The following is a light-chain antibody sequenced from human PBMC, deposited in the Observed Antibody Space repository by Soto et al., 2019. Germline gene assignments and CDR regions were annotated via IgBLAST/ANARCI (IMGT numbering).Light chain of an antibody. J-gene: IGLJ3*02. V-gene: IGLV1-40*01. CDR3: QSYDNALSAWV. CDR1: SPNIGTGYD. CDR2: VNN. Sequence: QSVLTQPPSVSGAPGQRVTISCTGSSPNIGTGYDVHWYQQLPGTAPKLLIYVNNNRPSGVPDRFSGSKSGTSASLAITGLQAEDEAAYYCQSYDNALSAWVFGGGTKLTVL.